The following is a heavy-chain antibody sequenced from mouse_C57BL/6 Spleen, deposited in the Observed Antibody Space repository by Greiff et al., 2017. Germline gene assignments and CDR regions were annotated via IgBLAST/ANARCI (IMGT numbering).Heavy chain of an antibody. CDR2: IYPRSGNT. CDR3: ARVYDRYAMDY. CDR1: GYTFTSYG. J-gene: IGHJ4*01. V-gene: IGHV1-81*01. D-gene: IGHD2-3*01. Sequence: VQLQESGAELARPGASVNLSCKASGYTFTSYGISWVKQRTGQGLEWIGEIYPRSGNTYYNEKFKGKATLTADKSSSTAYMELRRLTSEDSAVYFCARVYDRYAMDYWGQGTSVTVSS.